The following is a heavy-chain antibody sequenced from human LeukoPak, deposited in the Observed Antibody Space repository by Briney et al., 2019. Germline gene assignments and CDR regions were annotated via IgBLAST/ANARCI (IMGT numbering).Heavy chain of an antibody. J-gene: IGHJ4*02. Sequence: GGSLRLSCAASGFTFTDYYMSWIRQAPGKGLEWVSTIRSNGDTTYNADSVKGRFTISRDNAKNSLYLQMDSLRAEDTAVYYCARVKGSGWYAVDYWGQGTLVTVSS. V-gene: IGHV3-11*04. D-gene: IGHD6-19*01. CDR2: IRSNGDTT. CDR3: ARVKGSGWYAVDY. CDR1: GFTFTDYY.